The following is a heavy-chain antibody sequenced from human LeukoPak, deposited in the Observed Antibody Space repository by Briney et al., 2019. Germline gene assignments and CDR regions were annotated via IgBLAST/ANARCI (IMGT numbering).Heavy chain of an antibody. V-gene: IGHV3-43*01. CDR1: GFTFDDYT. CDR2: ISWDGGST. Sequence: GGSLRLSCAASGFTFDDYTMHWVRQAPGKGLEWVSLISWDGGSTYYADSVKGRFTISRDNSKNPLYLQMNSLRTEDTALYYCAREYPTSSHYYYYGMDVWGQGTTVTVSS. D-gene: IGHD6-6*01. CDR3: AREYPTSSHYYYYGMDV. J-gene: IGHJ6*02.